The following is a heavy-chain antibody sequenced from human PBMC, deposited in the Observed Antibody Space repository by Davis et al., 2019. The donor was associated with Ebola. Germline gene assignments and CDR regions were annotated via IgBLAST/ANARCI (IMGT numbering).Heavy chain of an antibody. Sequence: SETLSLTCAVYAGSFSDYYWNWIRQPPGKGLEWIGEINHSGSTNYNPSLKSRVTISVDTSKNQFSLKLSSVTAADTAVYYCAKFESGSRDYYRGMDVWGQGTTITVSS. J-gene: IGHJ6*02. D-gene: IGHD3-22*01. CDR2: INHSGST. V-gene: IGHV4-34*01. CDR3: AKFESGSRDYYRGMDV. CDR1: AGSFSDYY.